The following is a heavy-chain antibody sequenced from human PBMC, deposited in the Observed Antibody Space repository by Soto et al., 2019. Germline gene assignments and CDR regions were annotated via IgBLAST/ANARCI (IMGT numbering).Heavy chain of an antibody. CDR3: ARQREYSYDNNGYFYSDY. Sequence: GESLKISCDGSGYRFTSYWIGWVRQMPGKGLEWMGIIYPGDSNTRYSTSFQGQVTISVDKSISTAFLQWSSLKASDTAMYYCARQREYSYDNNGYFYSDYWGQGTLVTVSS. D-gene: IGHD3-22*01. CDR2: IYPGDSNT. J-gene: IGHJ4*02. V-gene: IGHV5-51*01. CDR1: GYRFTSYW.